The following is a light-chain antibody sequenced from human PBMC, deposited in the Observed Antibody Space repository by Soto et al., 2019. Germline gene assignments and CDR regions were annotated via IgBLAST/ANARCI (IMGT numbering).Light chain of an antibody. CDR2: GAS. J-gene: IGKJ4*01. Sequence: EIVLTQSPGTLSLSPGERATLSCRASQSVSSSYLAWYQQKPGQAPRLLIYGASTRATGIPDRFSGSGSGTDFTFTISRLESEDFAVYFCQQYGSSSLTFGRGTKVEIK. CDR1: QSVSSSY. CDR3: QQYGSSSLT. V-gene: IGKV3-20*01.